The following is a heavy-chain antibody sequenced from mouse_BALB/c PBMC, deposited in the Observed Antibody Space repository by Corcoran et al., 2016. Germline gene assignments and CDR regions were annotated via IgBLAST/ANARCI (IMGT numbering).Heavy chain of an antibody. V-gene: IGHV1-18*01. CDR3: ARDLELGDYAMDC. CDR2: INPYNGGT. J-gene: IGHJ4*01. D-gene: IGHD2-10*02. Sequence: EVQLQQSGPELVKPGASMKISCKASGYSFTGYTMNWVKQSHGKNLEWIGLINPYNGGTSSNQKFKGKATLTLDKSSSKAYMEILRLTYEDSAGYYFARDLELGDYAMDCWRQGTSVTVSS. CDR1: GYSFTGYT.